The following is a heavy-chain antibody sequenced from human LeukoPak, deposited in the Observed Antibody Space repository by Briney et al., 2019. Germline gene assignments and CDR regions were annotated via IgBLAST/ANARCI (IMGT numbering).Heavy chain of an antibody. CDR1: GGSFSGYY. D-gene: IGHD4-23*01. CDR3: AGSQDYGGNSWDY. Sequence: SETLSLTCAVYGGSFSGYYWSWIRQPSGKGLEWIGEINHSGSTNYNPSLKSRVTISVDTSKNQFSLKLSSVTAADTAVYYCAGSQDYGGNSWDYWGQGTLVTVSS. CDR2: INHSGST. J-gene: IGHJ4*02. V-gene: IGHV4-34*01.